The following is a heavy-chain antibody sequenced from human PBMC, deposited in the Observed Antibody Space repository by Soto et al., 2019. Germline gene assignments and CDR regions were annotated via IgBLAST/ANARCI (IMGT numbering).Heavy chain of an antibody. CDR3: ARDRGEYTSSWFWYFSH. CDR1: GASISSYN. V-gene: IGHV4-4*07. J-gene: IGHJ2*01. CDR2: LNIAGTI. D-gene: IGHD6-13*01. Sequence: SETLSLTCSVSGASISSYNWNWVRQSAGKGPEWVGRLNIAGTINYNPSLKSRITMSMDTSKNQISLHLRSVTAADTAMYYCARDRGEYTSSWFWYFSHWGHGTLVTVSS.